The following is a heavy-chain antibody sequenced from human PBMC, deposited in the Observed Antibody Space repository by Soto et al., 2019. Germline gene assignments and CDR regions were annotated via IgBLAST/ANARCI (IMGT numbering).Heavy chain of an antibody. CDR2: ISSSSSYI. D-gene: IGHD6-19*01. CDR3: ARAGRTLIAVAGTAARDFDY. CDR1: GFTFSSYS. J-gene: IGHJ4*02. V-gene: IGHV3-21*01. Sequence: GGSLRLSCAASGFTFSSYSMNWVRQAPGKGLEWVSSISSSSSYIYYADSVKGRFTISRDNAKNSLYLQMNSLRAEDTAVYYCARAGRTLIAVAGTAARDFDYWGQGTLVTVSS.